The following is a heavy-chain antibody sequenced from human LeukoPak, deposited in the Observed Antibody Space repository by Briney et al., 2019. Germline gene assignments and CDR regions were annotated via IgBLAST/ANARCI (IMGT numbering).Heavy chain of an antibody. CDR1: GGSFSGYY. V-gene: IGHV4-34*01. Sequence: PSETLSLTCAVYGGSFSGYYWSWIRQPPGKGLEWIGEINHSGSTNYNPSLKSRVTISVDTSKNQFSLKLSSVTAADTAVYYCARVLRFLEWLLIATWAYYYGMDVWGQGTTVTVSS. J-gene: IGHJ6*02. CDR2: INHSGST. CDR3: ARVLRFLEWLLIATWAYYYGMDV. D-gene: IGHD3-3*01.